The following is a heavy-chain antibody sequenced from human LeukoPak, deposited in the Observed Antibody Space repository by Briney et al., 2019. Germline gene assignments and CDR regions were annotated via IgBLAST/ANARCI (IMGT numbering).Heavy chain of an antibody. D-gene: IGHD3-22*01. V-gene: IGHV4-59*01. CDR3: PRGVLRYDSSGSDAFDI. CDR1: GGSISSYY. Sequence: SETLSLTCTVSGGSISSYYWSWIRQPPGKGLEWIGYIYYSGSTNYNPSLKSRVTISVDTSKNQFSLKLSSVTAADTAVYYCPRGVLRYDSSGSDAFDIWGQGTMVTVSS. J-gene: IGHJ3*02. CDR2: IYYSGST.